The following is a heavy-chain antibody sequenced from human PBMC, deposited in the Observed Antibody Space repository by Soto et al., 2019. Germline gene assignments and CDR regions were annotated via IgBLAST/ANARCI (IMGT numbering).Heavy chain of an antibody. V-gene: IGHV3-48*02. CDR2: IDSSSRSI. CDR1: GFTFSNYG. D-gene: IGHD2-21*02. CDR3: ARDPHTSTLVTIMDY. Sequence: GGSLRLSCAASGFTFSNYGMNWVRQAPGKGLEWVSYIDSSSRSIYYSDSVKGRFSISRDNAESSLFLQMNSLRDEDTAVYYCARDPHTSTLVTIMDYWGQGILVTVSS. J-gene: IGHJ4*02.